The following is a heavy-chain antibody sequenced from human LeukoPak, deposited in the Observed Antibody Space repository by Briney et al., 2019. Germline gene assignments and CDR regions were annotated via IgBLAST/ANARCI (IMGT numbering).Heavy chain of an antibody. CDR2: MNPNSGNT. Sequence: ASVKVSCKASGYTFTSYDINWVRQATGQGLEWMGWMNPNSGNTGYAQKFQGRVTITWNTSINTAYMELSSLRSEDTAVYYCARATLPAGYYENYYYYYMDVWGKGTTVTISS. D-gene: IGHD3-9*01. CDR3: ARATLPAGYYENYYYYYMDV. J-gene: IGHJ6*03. V-gene: IGHV1-8*03. CDR1: GYTFTSYD.